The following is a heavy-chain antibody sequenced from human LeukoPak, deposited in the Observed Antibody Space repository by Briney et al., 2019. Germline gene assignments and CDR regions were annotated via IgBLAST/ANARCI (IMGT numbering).Heavy chain of an antibody. CDR1: GGSISSGGYY. V-gene: IGHV4-31*03. J-gene: IGHJ4*02. CDR3: AREVGSNQNFDC. D-gene: IGHD1-26*01. Sequence: SQTLSLTCTVSGGSISSGGYYWSWIRQHPGKGLEWIGYIYYSGSTYYNPSLKSRVTISVDTSKNQFSLKLSSVTAADTAVYYCAREVGSNQNFDCWGQGTLVTVSS. CDR2: IYYSGST.